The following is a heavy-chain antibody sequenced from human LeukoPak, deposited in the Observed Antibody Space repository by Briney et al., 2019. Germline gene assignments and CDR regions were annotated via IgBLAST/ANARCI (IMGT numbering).Heavy chain of an antibody. V-gene: IGHV1-18*04. CDR2: INAYNGNT. Sequence: GASVKVSCKSSGYTFTIYGISGVRHAPGQGREWMGWINAYNGNTNYAQKLQGRDTMNTDTSTSTAYMELRSMRSDDTAVYYCARDLYYYGSGSYYRGMRSDAFDIWGQGTMVTVSS. J-gene: IGHJ3*02. CDR1: GYTFTIYG. CDR3: ARDLYYYGSGSYYRGMRSDAFDI. D-gene: IGHD3-10*01.